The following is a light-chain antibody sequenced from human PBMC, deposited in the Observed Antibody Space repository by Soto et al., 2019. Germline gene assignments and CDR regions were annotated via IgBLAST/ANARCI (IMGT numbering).Light chain of an antibody. CDR3: QQYNNWPPRT. Sequence: EIVMTQSPATLSVSPGERATLSCRASQSVSSNLAWYQQKPGQATRLLIYGASTRATGIPARLSGSGSGTEFTITISSLQSEDFAVYYWQQYNNWPPRTCGGGTKVELK. CDR2: GAS. CDR1: QSVSSN. V-gene: IGKV3-15*01. J-gene: IGKJ4*01.